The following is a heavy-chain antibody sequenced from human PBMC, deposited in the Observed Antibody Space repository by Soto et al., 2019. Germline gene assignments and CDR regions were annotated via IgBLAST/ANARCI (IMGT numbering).Heavy chain of an antibody. CDR1: GGSVSSGNYY. CDR3: ARAIHDYDSSGYLSFDY. CDR2: IYYSGST. D-gene: IGHD3-22*01. V-gene: IGHV4-61*01. J-gene: IGHJ4*02. Sequence: SETLSLTCTVSGGSVSSGNYYWSWLRQPPGKGLEWIGFIYYSGSTNYNPSLKSRVTISVDTSKNQFSLKLSSVTAADTAVYFCARAIHDYDSSGYLSFDYWGQGTLVT.